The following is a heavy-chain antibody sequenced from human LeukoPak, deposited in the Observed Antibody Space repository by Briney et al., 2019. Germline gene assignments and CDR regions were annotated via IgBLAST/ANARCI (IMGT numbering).Heavy chain of an antibody. V-gene: IGHV3-23*01. CDR3: AKDPRIAVAANWFDP. CDR2: ISGSGGST. D-gene: IGHD6-19*01. CDR1: GFTFSSYA. Sequence: GGSLRLSCAASGFTFSSYAMSWVRQAPGKGLEWVSAISGSGGSTYYADSVKGRFTISRGNSKNTLYLQMNSLRAEDTAVYYCAKDPRIAVAANWFDPWGQGTLVTVSS. J-gene: IGHJ5*02.